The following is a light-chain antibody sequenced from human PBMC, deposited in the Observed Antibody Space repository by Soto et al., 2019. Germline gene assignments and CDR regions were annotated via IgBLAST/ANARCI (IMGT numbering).Light chain of an antibody. V-gene: IGKV3-20*01. CDR2: GAS. J-gene: IGKJ1*01. Sequence: EIGLTQSPGTLSLSPGERATLSCRASQSVASRNLAWYQQKSGQAPRLLIYGASSRAIHTPDRFSGSGSGTDFTLTISGLEPEDFAVYYCQHFCNSLWTFGQGTKVEI. CDR1: QSVASRN. CDR3: QHFCNSLWT.